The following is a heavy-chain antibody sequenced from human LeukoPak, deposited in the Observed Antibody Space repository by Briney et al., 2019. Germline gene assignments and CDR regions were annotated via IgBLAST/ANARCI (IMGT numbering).Heavy chain of an antibody. CDR2: ISGSGGST. Sequence: GGSLRLSCAASGFTFSSYAMSRVRQAPGKGLEWVSAISGSGGSTYYADSVKGRFTISRDNSKNTLYLQMNSLRAEDTAVYYCAKRPSGSYFAPLFDYWGQGTLVTVSS. J-gene: IGHJ4*02. CDR1: GFTFSSYA. D-gene: IGHD1-26*01. V-gene: IGHV3-23*01. CDR3: AKRPSGSYFAPLFDY.